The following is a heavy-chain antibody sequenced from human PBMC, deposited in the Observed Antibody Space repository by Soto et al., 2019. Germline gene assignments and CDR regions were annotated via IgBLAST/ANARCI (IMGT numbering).Heavy chain of an antibody. CDR3: AKDTYDFWSGYAAVDY. CDR1: GFTFSSYA. V-gene: IGHV3-23*01. J-gene: IGHJ4*02. D-gene: IGHD3-3*01. Sequence: GGSLRLSCAASGFTFSSYAMSWVRQAPGTGLEWVSTISDSGGSTYYAGSVKGRFTISRDNSKNTLYLQLNSLRAEDTAVYYCAKDTYDFWSGYAAVDYWGQGTLVTVSS. CDR2: ISDSGGST.